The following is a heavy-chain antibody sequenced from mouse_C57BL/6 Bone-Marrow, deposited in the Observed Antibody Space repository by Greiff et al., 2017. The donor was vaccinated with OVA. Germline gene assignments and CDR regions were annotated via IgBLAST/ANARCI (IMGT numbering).Heavy chain of an antibody. CDR1: GFTFSSYA. Sequence: EVKLMESGGGLVKPGGSLKLSCAASGFTFSSYAMSWVRQTPEKRLEWVATISDGGSYTYYPDNVKGRFTISRDNAKNNLYLQMSHLKSEDTAMYYGARSSTTVVATELGGGYFDYWGQGTTLTVSS. V-gene: IGHV5-4*03. CDR3: ARSSTTVVATELGGGYFDY. J-gene: IGHJ2*01. D-gene: IGHD1-1*01. CDR2: ISDGGSYT.